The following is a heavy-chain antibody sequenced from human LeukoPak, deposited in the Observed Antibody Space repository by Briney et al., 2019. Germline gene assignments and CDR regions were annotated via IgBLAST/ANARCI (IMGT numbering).Heavy chain of an antibody. CDR2: INHSGST. V-gene: IGHV4-34*01. D-gene: IGHD4-17*01. Sequence: PSETLSLTCAVYGGSFSGYYWSWIRQPPGKGLEWIGEINHSGSTNYNPSLKSRVTISVDTSKNQFSLKLSSVTAADTAVYYCARRDYGDNGNYWGQGTLVTVSS. CDR1: GGSFSGYY. CDR3: ARRDYGDNGNY. J-gene: IGHJ4*02.